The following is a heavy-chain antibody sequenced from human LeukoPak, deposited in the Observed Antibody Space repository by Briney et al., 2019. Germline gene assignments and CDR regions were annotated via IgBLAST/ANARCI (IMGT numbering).Heavy chain of an antibody. CDR3: ARDLFDY. CDR1: GFTISNYW. V-gene: IGHV3-7*01. Sequence: PGGSLGLSCAVSGFTISNYWVSWVRQAPGKGLEWVATIKQDGSAEFYVDSVKGRFTISRDSAKNSLYLQMNSLRDDDTAVYYCARDLFDYWGQGTLVTVSS. J-gene: IGHJ4*02. CDR2: IKQDGSAE.